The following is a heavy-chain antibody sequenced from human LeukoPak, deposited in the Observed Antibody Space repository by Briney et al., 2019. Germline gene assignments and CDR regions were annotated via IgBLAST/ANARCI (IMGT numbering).Heavy chain of an antibody. Sequence: RGKSLKISCKGSGYSFTTYWIGWVRQMPGKGLEWMGIIYPGDSDTRYSPSFQGQVTISADKSISTAYLQWSSLKASDTAIYYCARRGFGESSRFDYWGQGTLVTVSS. CDR1: GYSFTTYW. D-gene: IGHD3-10*01. J-gene: IGHJ4*02. CDR2: IYPGDSDT. CDR3: ARRGFGESSRFDY. V-gene: IGHV5-51*01.